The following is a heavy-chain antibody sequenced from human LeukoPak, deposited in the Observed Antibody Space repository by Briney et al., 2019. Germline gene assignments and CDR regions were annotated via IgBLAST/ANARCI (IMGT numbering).Heavy chain of an antibody. J-gene: IGHJ4*02. CDR1: GFTFCSYW. CDR3: ARDPDYFDY. CDR2: TNSDGSST. Sequence: GGSLRLYSAASGFTFCSYWMHWLRQAQGHGLMWVSRTNSDGSSTSYADCVKGRFTISRDNAKNTLYLQMNSPRAEDTAVYYCARDPDYFDYWGQGTLVTVSS. V-gene: IGHV3-74*01.